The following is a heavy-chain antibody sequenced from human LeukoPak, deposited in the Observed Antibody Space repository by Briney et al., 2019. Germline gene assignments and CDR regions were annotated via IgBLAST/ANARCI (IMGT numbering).Heavy chain of an antibody. CDR2: ISSSGFMM. CDR1: GFTFSSYS. Sequence: GGSLRLSCAASGFTFSSYSMNWVRQAPGKGLEWISNISSSGFMMYYADSVKGRFTISRDNAKNSLFLQMNSLRAEDTAVYYCATKGDGYCRSTICQGAFDFWGQGTMVTVSS. V-gene: IGHV3-48*04. J-gene: IGHJ3*01. CDR3: ATKGDGYCRSTICQGAFDF. D-gene: IGHD2-2*01.